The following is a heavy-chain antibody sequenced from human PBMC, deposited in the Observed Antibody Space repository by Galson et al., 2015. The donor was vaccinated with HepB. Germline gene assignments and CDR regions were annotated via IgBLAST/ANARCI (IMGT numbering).Heavy chain of an antibody. CDR2: INPNSGGT. J-gene: IGHJ4*02. D-gene: IGHD3-16*01. CDR1: GYTFTSFH. Sequence: SVKVSCKASGYTFTSFHINWVRQAPGQGLEWMGWINPNSGGTNYAQKFQGRVTMTRDTSISTAYMELSRLRSDDTAVYYCARAPYSVTKAYPFDYWGQGTLVTVSS. CDR3: ARAPYSVTKAYPFDY. V-gene: IGHV1-2*02.